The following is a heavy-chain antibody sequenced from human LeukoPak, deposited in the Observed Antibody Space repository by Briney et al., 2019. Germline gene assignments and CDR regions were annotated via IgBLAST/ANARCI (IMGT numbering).Heavy chain of an antibody. J-gene: IGHJ4*02. CDR3: ARHISGSWYTGDY. D-gene: IGHD6-13*01. CDR1: GYSFTSYW. V-gene: IGHV5-51*01. CDR2: IYPGDSDT. Sequence: GESLQISCKGSGYSFTSYWIGWVRQLPGKGLEWMGIIYPGDSDTRYSPSFQGQVTISADKSISTAYLQWSSLKASDTAMYYCARHISGSWYTGDYWGQGTLVTVSS.